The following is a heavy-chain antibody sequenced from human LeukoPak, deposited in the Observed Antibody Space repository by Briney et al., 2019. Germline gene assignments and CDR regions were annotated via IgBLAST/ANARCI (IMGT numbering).Heavy chain of an antibody. V-gene: IGHV4-4*07. J-gene: IGHJ4*02. CDR1: GGSFSSYY. Sequence: SETLSLTCTVSGGSFSSYYWSWVRQPAGKGLEWIGRIYTSGSTNYNPSLKSRVTMSVDTSKNQFSLKLSSVTAADTAVYYCARYGYSYGPTYFDYWGQGTLVTVSS. D-gene: IGHD5-18*01. CDR3: ARYGYSYGPTYFDY. CDR2: IYTSGST.